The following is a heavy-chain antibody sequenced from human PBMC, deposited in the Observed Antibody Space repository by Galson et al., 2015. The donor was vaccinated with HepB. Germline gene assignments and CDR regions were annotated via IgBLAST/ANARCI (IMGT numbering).Heavy chain of an antibody. CDR1: GYIFTDYD. J-gene: IGHJ3*02. D-gene: IGHD3-10*01. Sequence: SVKVSCKASGYIFTDYDLHWVRQAPGQGLEWMGWIKPDSGAPKYAQKFQGRVTMTRDTAMSTAHMELSSLRSDDTALYYCAREQEAFDRRAFDIWGPGTLITVSS. CDR2: IKPDSGAP. CDR3: AREQEAFDRRAFDI. V-gene: IGHV1-2*02.